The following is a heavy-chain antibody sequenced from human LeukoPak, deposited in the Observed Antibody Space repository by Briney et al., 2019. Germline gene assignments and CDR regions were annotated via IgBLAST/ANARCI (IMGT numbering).Heavy chain of an antibody. J-gene: IGHJ5*02. V-gene: IGHV4-59*08. CDR2: IYYSGGA. CDR3: ARHLREQLPPRWFDP. CDR1: GGSISTYY. Sequence: AETLSLTCTVSGGSISTYYWTWVRQPPGKGLEWIGYIYYSGGANHNPSFQGRVTISVDTSKNQFSLKLSSVTAADTAVYYCARHLREQLPPRWFDPWGQGTLVTVSS. D-gene: IGHD6-6*01.